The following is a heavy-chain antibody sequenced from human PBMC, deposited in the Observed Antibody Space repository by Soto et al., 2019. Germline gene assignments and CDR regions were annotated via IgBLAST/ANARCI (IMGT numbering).Heavy chain of an antibody. CDR2: IYYSGST. J-gene: IGHJ5*02. CDR3: ARVVAARPGWFDP. D-gene: IGHD6-6*01. Sequence: SETLSLTCTVSGGSISSYYWSWIRQPPGKGLEWIGYIYYSGSTNYNPSLKSRVTISVDTSKNQFSLKLSSVTTADTAVYYCARVVAARPGWFDPWGQGTLVTVSS. V-gene: IGHV4-59*01. CDR1: GGSISSYY.